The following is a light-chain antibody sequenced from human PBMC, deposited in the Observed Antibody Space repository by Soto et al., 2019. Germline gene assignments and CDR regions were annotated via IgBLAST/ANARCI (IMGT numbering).Light chain of an antibody. J-gene: IGKJ3*01. V-gene: IGKV3D-15*01. CDR2: GAS. CDR3: QHYNDWPPAFT. Sequence: EILMTQSPATLSVSPGERATLSCRASQSLNRNLAWYQQKPGQAPRLIIYGASTRASGIPARFSGSGSGTEFTLTISCLQSEDFALYNCQHYNDWPPAFTFGPGTKVDL. CDR1: QSLNRN.